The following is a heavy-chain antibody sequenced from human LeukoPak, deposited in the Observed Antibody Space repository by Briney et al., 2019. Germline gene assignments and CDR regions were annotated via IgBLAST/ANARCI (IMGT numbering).Heavy chain of an antibody. D-gene: IGHD2-15*01. V-gene: IGHV3-11*01. Sequence: GGSLRLSCAASGFTFSDYYMSWIRQAPGKGLEWVSYIGSSATDIYYADSVKGRFTISRDNAKNSLYLQMDSLRADDTAVYYCARRNAYCSSGSCSRASYYYYGMDVWGQGTTVTVSS. CDR2: IGSSATDI. CDR3: ARRNAYCSSGSCSRASYYYYGMDV. J-gene: IGHJ6*02. CDR1: GFTFSDYY.